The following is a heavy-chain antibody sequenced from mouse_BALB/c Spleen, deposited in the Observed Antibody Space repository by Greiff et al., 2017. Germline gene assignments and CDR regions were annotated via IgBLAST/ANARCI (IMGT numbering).Heavy chain of an antibody. CDR3: ARGDYYGYLGY. V-gene: IGHV5-17*02. J-gene: IGHJ2*01. Sequence: EVHLVESGGGLVQPGGSRKLSCAASGFTFSSFGMHWVRQAPEKGLEWVAYISSGSSTIYYADTVKGRFTISRDNPKNTLFLQMTSLRSEDTAMYYCARGDYYGYLGYWGQGTTLTVSS. CDR2: ISSGSSTI. CDR1: GFTFSSFG. D-gene: IGHD1-1*01.